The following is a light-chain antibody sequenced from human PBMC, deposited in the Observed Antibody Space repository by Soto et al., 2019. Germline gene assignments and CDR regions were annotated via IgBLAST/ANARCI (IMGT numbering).Light chain of an antibody. J-gene: IGLJ1*01. CDR3: GSYTSSSPHYV. Sequence: SVLTQPPSRSGAPGQRHTISCTGSSSNIGADYDVHWYQQLPGTAPKLLIYANSNRPSGVPDRFSGSKSGNSASLAITGLRAEEEADYYGGSYTSSSPHYVFADGIKVT. CDR2: ANS. V-gene: IGLV1-40*01. CDR1: SSNIGADYD.